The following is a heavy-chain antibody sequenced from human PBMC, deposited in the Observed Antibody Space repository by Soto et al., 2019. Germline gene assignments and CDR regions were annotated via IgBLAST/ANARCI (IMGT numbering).Heavy chain of an antibody. D-gene: IGHD6-19*01. CDR1: GFTLSNYA. Sequence: GGSLRLSCAASGFTLSNYAMSWVRQAPGKGLEWVSGISVSGDNTYYADSVKGRFTISRHNSKNTLYLQMNSLRAEDTALYYCAKIKYSSGWAFDYWGQGT. J-gene: IGHJ4*02. CDR3: AKIKYSSGWAFDY. V-gene: IGHV3-23*01. CDR2: ISVSGDNT.